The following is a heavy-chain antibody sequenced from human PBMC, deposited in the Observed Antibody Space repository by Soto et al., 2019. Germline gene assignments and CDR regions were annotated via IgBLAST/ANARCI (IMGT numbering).Heavy chain of an antibody. D-gene: IGHD6-19*01. CDR3: ARAKDSSGWYRVDY. Sequence: QVQLQESGPGLVKPSETLSLTCTVSGGSVSSGSYYWSWIRQPPGKGLEYIGYIYYTGSTNYNPSPKSRVTISAATSKNQFSLKLSSVTAADTAVYFCARAKDSSGWYRVDYWGQGTLVIVSS. J-gene: IGHJ4*02. CDR1: GGSVSSGSYY. CDR2: IYYTGST. V-gene: IGHV4-61*01.